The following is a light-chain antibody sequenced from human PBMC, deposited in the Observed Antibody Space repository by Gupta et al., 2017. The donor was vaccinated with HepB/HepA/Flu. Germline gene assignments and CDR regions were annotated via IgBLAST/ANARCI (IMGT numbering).Light chain of an antibody. V-gene: IGLV3-19*01. Sequence: SSELTQDPAVSVALGQTVRITCQGDSLRRYYASWYQQKPGQAPVLVIYDRNNRPSGIPDRFSGSSARNTDYLTINGDQAEDEADYYCTSRDGSGNHRVFGGGTKLTVL. J-gene: IGLJ2*01. CDR3: TSRDGSGNHRV. CDR1: SLRRYY. CDR2: DRN.